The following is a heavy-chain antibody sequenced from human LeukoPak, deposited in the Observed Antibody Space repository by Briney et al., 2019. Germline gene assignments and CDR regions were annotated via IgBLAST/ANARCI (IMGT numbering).Heavy chain of an antibody. V-gene: IGHV4-39*07. CDR3: ARRRITMVRGVTGTNWFDP. D-gene: IGHD3-10*01. Sequence: SETLSLTCTVSGGSISSSSYYWGWIRQPPGKGLEWIGEINHSGSTNYNPSLKSRVTISVDTSKNQFSLKLSSVTAADTAVYYCARRRITMVRGVTGTNWFDPWGQGTLVTVSS. CDR2: INHSGST. CDR1: GGSISSSSYY. J-gene: IGHJ5*02.